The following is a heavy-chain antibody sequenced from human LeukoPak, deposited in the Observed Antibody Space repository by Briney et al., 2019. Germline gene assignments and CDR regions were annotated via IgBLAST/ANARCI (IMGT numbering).Heavy chain of an antibody. D-gene: IGHD1-26*01. V-gene: IGHV4-59*08. Sequence: SETLSLTCTVSGGSISSSYWSWIRQSPGKGLEWIGYLSSSGSTNYNPSLKSRVTISVDTSNNQFSLKLTSVTAADAAVYYCARHLPWPTLGATWAFDYWGQGTLVTVSS. J-gene: IGHJ4*02. CDR2: LSSSGST. CDR1: GGSISSSY. CDR3: ARHLPWPTLGATWAFDY.